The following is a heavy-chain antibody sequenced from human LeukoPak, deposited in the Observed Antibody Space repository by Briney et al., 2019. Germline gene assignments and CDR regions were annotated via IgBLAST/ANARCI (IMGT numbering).Heavy chain of an antibody. D-gene: IGHD2-2*01. V-gene: IGHV3-30*18. CDR3: AKGPLRGTAAAIDY. Sequence: PGGSLRLSCAASGFTVSSIHMVWVRQAPGKGLEWVAVISYDGRNIHYPDSVKGRFTISRDISTDTLWLQMDSLRTEDTAVYYCAKGPLRGTAAAIDYWGQGTLVTVSS. CDR1: GFTVSSIH. J-gene: IGHJ4*02. CDR2: ISYDGRNI.